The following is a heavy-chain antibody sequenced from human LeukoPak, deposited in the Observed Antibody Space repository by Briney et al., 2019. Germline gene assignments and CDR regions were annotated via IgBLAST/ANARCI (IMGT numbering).Heavy chain of an antibody. J-gene: IGHJ4*02. D-gene: IGHD5-24*01. Sequence: GGSLRLSCAASGFTVSSNYMSWVRQAPGKGLEWVSVIYSGDSTYYADSVKGRFTISRDNSKNTLFLQMNSLRAEDTAVYYCARGLWLQSLFDYWGQGTLVTVSS. CDR1: GFTVSSNY. V-gene: IGHV3-53*01. CDR2: IYSGDST. CDR3: ARGLWLQSLFDY.